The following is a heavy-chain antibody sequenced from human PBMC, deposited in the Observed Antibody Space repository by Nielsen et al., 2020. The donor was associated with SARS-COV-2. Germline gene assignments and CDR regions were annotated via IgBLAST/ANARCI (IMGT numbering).Heavy chain of an antibody. J-gene: IGHJ4*02. CDR3: VRVRDDGYYYDTGPFDY. D-gene: IGHD3-22*01. CDR1: GFTFSNYA. Sequence: GESLKISCAASGFTFSNYAMNWVRQAPGKGLEWVSYISSSSSTIYYADSVKGRFTISRDKAENTLYLQMNSLRADDTAVYYCVRVRDDGYYYDTGPFDYWGQGTLVTVSS. V-gene: IGHV3-48*01. CDR2: ISSSSSTI.